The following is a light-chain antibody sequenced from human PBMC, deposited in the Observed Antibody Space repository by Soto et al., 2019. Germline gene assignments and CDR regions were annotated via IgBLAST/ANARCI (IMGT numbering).Light chain of an antibody. J-gene: IGKJ4*01. V-gene: IGKV1-5*03. CDR2: KAS. Sequence: DLQMTQYPSTLSASVGDRATITRRASQSISSWLAWYQQKPGKAPKLLIYKASGLESGVTSRFSGSGSGTDFTLTISSLQPEDFAIYYCQQANSFPLTVGGGTQVEIK. CDR3: QQANSFPLT. CDR1: QSISSW.